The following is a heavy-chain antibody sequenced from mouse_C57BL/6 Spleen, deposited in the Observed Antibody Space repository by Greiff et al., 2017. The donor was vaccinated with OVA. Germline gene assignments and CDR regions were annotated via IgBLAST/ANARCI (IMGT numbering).Heavy chain of an antibody. J-gene: IGHJ2*01. Sequence: QVQLQQSGAELVKPGASVKISCKASGYAFSSYWMNWVKQRPGKGLEWIGQLYPGDGDTNYNGKFQGKATLTADKSSSTAYMQLSSLTSEDSAVYFCARGEAGTFFDYWGQGTTLTVSS. CDR2: LYPGDGDT. D-gene: IGHD4-1*01. CDR3: ARGEAGTFFDY. CDR1: GYAFSSYW. V-gene: IGHV1-80*01.